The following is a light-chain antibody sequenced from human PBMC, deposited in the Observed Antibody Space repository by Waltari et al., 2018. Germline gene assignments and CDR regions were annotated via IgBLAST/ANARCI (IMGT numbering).Light chain of an antibody. CDR2: DVN. CDR1: SSDIVGYNY. Sequence: QSALTQPASVSGSPAQPITIPCTGTSSDIVGYNYASCYQQHPGKAPKLMIYDVNKRPSGVSNRFSGSKSGNTASLTISGLQAEDEADYYCSSYASSITPNWVFGGGTKLTVL. V-gene: IGLV2-14*01. CDR3: SSYASSITPNWV. J-gene: IGLJ3*02.